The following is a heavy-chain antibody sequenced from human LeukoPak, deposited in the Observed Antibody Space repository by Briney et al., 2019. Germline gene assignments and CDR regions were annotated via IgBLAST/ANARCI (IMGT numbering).Heavy chain of an antibody. CDR1: GFTFSTYA. D-gene: IGHD6-19*01. CDR2: IRPDGDRT. Sequence: LPGGSLRLSCAASGFTFSTYAITWVRQGPGKGLERVSAIRPDGDRTYYANSVRGRFTISRDNSKDTVYLQINGLRVEDTAVYYCAREQSGTRGWYTVDYWGQGTLVTVSS. J-gene: IGHJ4*02. V-gene: IGHV3-23*01. CDR3: AREQSGTRGWYTVDY.